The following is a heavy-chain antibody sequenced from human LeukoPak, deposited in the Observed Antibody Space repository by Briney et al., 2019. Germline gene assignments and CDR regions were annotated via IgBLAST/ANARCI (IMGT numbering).Heavy chain of an antibody. Sequence: GGSLRLSCAASGFTFSSYAMSWVRQAPGKGLEWVSAISGSGGSTYYADSVKGRFTISRDNSKNTLYLQMNSPRAEDTAVYYCAKDLLGYCSSTSCPIYYFDYWGQGTLVTVSS. CDR1: GFTFSSYA. D-gene: IGHD2-2*01. CDR3: AKDLLGYCSSTSCPIYYFDY. CDR2: ISGSGGST. V-gene: IGHV3-23*01. J-gene: IGHJ4*02.